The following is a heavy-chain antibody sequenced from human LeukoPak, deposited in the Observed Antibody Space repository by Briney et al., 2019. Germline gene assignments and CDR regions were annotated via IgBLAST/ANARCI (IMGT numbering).Heavy chain of an antibody. Sequence: GGSLRLSCAASGFTFSNYWMTWVRQAPGKGLEWLANLKQDGSQTYYVDSVKGRFTISRDNAKNTLYLQMNSLRAEDTAVYYCARIGYSSSSLDYWGLGTLVSVSS. J-gene: IGHJ4*02. CDR2: LKQDGSQT. D-gene: IGHD6-6*01. CDR1: GFTFSNYW. V-gene: IGHV3-7*01. CDR3: ARIGYSSSSLDY.